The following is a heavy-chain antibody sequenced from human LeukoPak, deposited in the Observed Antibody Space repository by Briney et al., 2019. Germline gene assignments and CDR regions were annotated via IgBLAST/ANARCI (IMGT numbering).Heavy chain of an antibody. V-gene: IGHV4-34*01. CDR1: GGSSSGYY. Sequence: SETLSLTCAVYGGSSSGYYWTWIRQTPEKGLEWIGEMNPSGSTSYNPSLKSRVTISVDTSKNQFSLKLSSVTAADTAVYYCARGRQDVTMIVVVMTAVSYYLDVWGKGTTVTVS. J-gene: IGHJ6*03. CDR2: MNPSGST. D-gene: IGHD3-22*01. CDR3: ARGRQDVTMIVVVMTAVSYYLDV.